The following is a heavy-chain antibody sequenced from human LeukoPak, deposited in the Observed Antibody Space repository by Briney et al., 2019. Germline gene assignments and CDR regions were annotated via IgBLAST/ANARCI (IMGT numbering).Heavy chain of an antibody. D-gene: IGHD3-22*01. CDR1: GFTFSSYG. J-gene: IGHJ5*02. V-gene: IGHV3-33*06. CDR2: IWYDGSNK. Sequence: GGSLRLSCAASGFTFSSYGMHWVRQAPGKGLEWVAVIWYDGSNKYYADSVKGRFTISRDNSKNTLYLQMNSLRAEDTAVYYCAKDPRRSGYQNWFDPWGQGTLVTVSS. CDR3: AKDPRRSGYQNWFDP.